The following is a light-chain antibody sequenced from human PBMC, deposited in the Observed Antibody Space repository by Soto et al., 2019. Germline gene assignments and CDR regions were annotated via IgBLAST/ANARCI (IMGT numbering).Light chain of an antibody. CDR2: STN. CDR3: QSYDSSLSGSWV. CDR1: SASVLTSYY. J-gene: IGLJ3*02. V-gene: IGLV8-61*01. Sequence: QTVVSQEPSFSVSPGETVTLTCGLTSASVLTSYYPSWYQQTPGQAPRTLIYSTNIRSSGVPDRFSGSILGNHAALTITGAQADDQSDYYCQSYDSSLSGSWVFGGGTKLTFL.